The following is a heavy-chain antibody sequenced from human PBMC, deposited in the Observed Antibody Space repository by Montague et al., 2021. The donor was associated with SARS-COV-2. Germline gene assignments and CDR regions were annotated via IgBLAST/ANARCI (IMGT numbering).Heavy chain of an antibody. CDR3: ARRHIVASNRAFDY. CDR1: GDSITDDYY. Sequence: SETLSLTCTVSGDSITDDYYWGWIRQPPGKGLEWIGTIYHSGTTYYNPSLKRRVTISVDTSNNQFSLKLTSVTAADTAVYYCARRHIVASNRAFDYWGQGTLVTVSS. V-gene: IGHV4-38-2*02. J-gene: IGHJ4*02. D-gene: IGHD2-21*01. CDR2: IYHSGTT.